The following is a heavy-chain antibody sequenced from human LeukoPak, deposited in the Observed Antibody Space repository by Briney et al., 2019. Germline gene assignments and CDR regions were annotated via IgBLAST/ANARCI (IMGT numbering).Heavy chain of an antibody. CDR2: ISYDGSNK. Sequence: PGRSLRLSCAASGFTFSSYAMHWVRQAPGKGLEWVAVISYDGSNKYYADSVKGRFTISRDNSKNTLYLQMNSLRAEDTAVYYCARDFYSSSWYDPTGRFFDYWGQGALVTVSS. D-gene: IGHD6-13*01. CDR1: GFTFSSYA. J-gene: IGHJ4*02. V-gene: IGHV3-30*04. CDR3: ARDFYSSSWYDPTGRFFDY.